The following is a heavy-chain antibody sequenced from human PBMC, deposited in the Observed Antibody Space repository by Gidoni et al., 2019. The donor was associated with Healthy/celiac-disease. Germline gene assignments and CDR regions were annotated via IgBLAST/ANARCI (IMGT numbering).Heavy chain of an antibody. CDR3: ARTIVGATDYFDY. V-gene: IGHV3-11*06. CDR1: GFTFSDYY. J-gene: IGHJ4*02. CDR2: ISSSSSYT. Sequence: QVQLVESGGGLVKPGGSLRLSCAASGFTFSDYYMSWIRQAPGKGLEWVSYISSSSSYTNYADSVKGRFTISRDNAKNSLYLQMNSLRAEDTAVYYCARTIVGATDYFDYWGQGTLVTVSS. D-gene: IGHD1-26*01.